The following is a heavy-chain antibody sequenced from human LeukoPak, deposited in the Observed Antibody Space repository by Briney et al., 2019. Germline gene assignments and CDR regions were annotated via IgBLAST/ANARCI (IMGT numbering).Heavy chain of an antibody. CDR3: ARDLLVVTPITDY. D-gene: IGHD4-23*01. CDR1: GFTFSSYA. V-gene: IGHV3-30*04. Sequence: PGGSLRLSCAASGFTFSSYAMHWVRQAPGKGLEWVAVISYDGSNEYYADSVKGRFTISRDNSKNTLYLQMNSLRAEDTAVYYCARDLLVVTPITDYWGQGTLVTVSS. CDR2: ISYDGSNE. J-gene: IGHJ4*02.